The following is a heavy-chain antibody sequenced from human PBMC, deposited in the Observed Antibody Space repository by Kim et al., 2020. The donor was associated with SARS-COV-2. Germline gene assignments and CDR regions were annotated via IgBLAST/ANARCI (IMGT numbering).Heavy chain of an antibody. CDR2: IYYSGST. CDR3: ARHWGELTPLDY. J-gene: IGHJ4*02. CDR1: GGSISSYY. Sequence: SETLSLTCTVSGGSISSYYWSWIRQPPGKGLEWIGYIYYSGSTNYNPSLKSRVTISVDTSKNQFSLKLSSVTAADTAVYYCARHWGELTPLDYWGQGTLVTVSS. V-gene: IGHV4-59*08. D-gene: IGHD1-26*01.